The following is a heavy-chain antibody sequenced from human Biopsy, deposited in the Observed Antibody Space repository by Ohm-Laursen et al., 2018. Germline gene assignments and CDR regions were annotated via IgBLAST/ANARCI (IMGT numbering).Heavy chain of an antibody. CDR2: ISPSSGGT. CDR3: VKATDGKRYGMDV. Sequence: GASVKVSCKASGYTFTDYFLHWVRQAPGQGPEWMGWISPSSGGTNYAQKFQDRVTMIRDTSATTGYMELSSLRSDDTAVYYCVKATDGKRYGMDVWGQGTTVTVSS. V-gene: IGHV1-2*02. D-gene: IGHD5-24*01. J-gene: IGHJ6*02. CDR1: GYTFTDYF.